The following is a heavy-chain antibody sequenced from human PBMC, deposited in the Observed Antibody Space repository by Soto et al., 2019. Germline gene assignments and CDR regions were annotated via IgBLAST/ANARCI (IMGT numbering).Heavy chain of an antibody. J-gene: IGHJ5*02. CDR1: GGTLSSYT. CDR2: IIPIFGTA. CDR3: ARDGHYYGSGSYSPVWFDP. D-gene: IGHD3-10*01. Sequence: SVKVSCKASGGTLSSYTISWVRQAPGQGLEWMGGIIPIFGTANYAQKFQGRVTITADESTSTAYMELSSLRSEDTAVYYCARDGHYYGSGSYSPVWFDPWGQGTLVTVSS. V-gene: IGHV1-69*13.